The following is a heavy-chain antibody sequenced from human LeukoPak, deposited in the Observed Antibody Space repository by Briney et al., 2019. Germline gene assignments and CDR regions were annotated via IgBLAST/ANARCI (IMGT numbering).Heavy chain of an antibody. D-gene: IGHD6-13*01. V-gene: IGHV3-23*01. CDR1: GFTFSSYA. CDR2: ISGSGGST. J-gene: IGHJ4*02. CDR3: AKDYGSSWYPYFDY. Sequence: GGSLRLSCAVSGFTFSSYAMSWVRQAPGKGLEWVSAISGSGGSTYYADSVKGRFTISRDNSKNTLYLQMNSLRAEDTAVYYCAKDYGSSWYPYFDYWGQGTLVTVSS.